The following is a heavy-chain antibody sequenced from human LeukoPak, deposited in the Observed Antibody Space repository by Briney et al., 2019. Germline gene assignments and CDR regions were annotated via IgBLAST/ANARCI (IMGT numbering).Heavy chain of an antibody. Sequence: PGGSLRLSCAATGFTFHDYAMHWVRQAPGKGLDWVSLISGDGGSTYYADSVKGRFTISRDNSKNSLYLQMNSLRTEDTALYYCAYDLGYITSWYVYYYGMDVWGQGTTVTVSS. CDR2: ISGDGGST. J-gene: IGHJ6*02. CDR1: GFTFHDYA. V-gene: IGHV3-43*02. CDR3: AYDLGYITSWYVYYYGMDV. D-gene: IGHD6-13*01.